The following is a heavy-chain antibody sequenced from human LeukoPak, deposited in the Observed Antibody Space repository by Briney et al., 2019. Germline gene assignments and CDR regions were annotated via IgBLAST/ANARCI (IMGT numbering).Heavy chain of an antibody. CDR1: GFTFSSYA. Sequence: GRSLRLSCAASGFTFSSYAMHWVRQAPGKGLEWVAVISYDGSNKYYADSVKGRFTISRDNSKNTLYLQMNSLRAEDTAVYHCERGIRYFDWLPLDYWGQGTLVTVSS. CDR3: ERGIRYFDWLPLDY. J-gene: IGHJ4*02. D-gene: IGHD3-9*01. V-gene: IGHV3-30-3*01. CDR2: ISYDGSNK.